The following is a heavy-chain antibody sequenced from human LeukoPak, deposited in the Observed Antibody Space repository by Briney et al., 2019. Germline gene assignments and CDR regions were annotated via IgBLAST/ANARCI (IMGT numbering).Heavy chain of an antibody. CDR2: IHYSGST. CDR3: ARHGTSGSYYRYFDY. Sequence: SETLSLTCSVPGGSISSYYWSWIRQPPGKGLEWIGYIHYSGSTNYNPSLNSRVTISVDTSKNQFSLDLSSVTAADTAVYYCARHGTSGSYYRYFDYWGQGTLVTVSS. J-gene: IGHJ4*02. CDR1: GGSISSYY. V-gene: IGHV4-59*08. D-gene: IGHD1-26*01.